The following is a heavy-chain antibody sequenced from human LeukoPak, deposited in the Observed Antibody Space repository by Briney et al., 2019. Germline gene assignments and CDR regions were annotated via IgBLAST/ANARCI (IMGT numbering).Heavy chain of an antibody. V-gene: IGHV3-21*01. CDR2: ISSSSSSYI. D-gene: IGHD5-12*01. J-gene: IGHJ4*02. CDR1: GFTFSSYS. Sequence: GGSLRLSCAASGFTFSSYSMNWVRQAPGKGLEWVSSISSSSSSYIYYADSVKGRFTISRDNAKNSLYLQMNSLRAEDTAVYYCARVIVATYYFDYWGQGTLVTVSS. CDR3: ARVIVATYYFDY.